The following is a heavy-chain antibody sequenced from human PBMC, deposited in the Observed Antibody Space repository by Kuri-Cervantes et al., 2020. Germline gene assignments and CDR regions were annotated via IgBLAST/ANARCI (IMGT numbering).Heavy chain of an antibody. CDR2: IAYDGSIK. CDR3: ARGGFLEWLSYPDY. V-gene: IGHV3-30*04. Sequence: GESLKISCAASRFNFSSYAMHWVRQAPGKGLEWVAVIAYDGSIKYYADSVKGRFTISRDNSKNTLYLQMNSLRAEDTAVYYCARGGFLEWLSYPDYWGQGTLVTVSS. D-gene: IGHD3-3*01. CDR1: RFNFSSYA. J-gene: IGHJ4*02.